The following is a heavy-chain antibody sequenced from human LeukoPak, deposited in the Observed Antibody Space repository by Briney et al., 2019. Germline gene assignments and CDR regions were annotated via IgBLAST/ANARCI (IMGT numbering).Heavy chain of an antibody. CDR1: GLTVSSNY. D-gene: IGHD5-18*01. CDR2: IYSGGTT. J-gene: IGHJ5*02. V-gene: IGHV3-53*01. CDR3: AIVDTAMDP. Sequence: GGSLRLSCAASGLTVSSNYMSWVRQAPGQGLEWVSVIYSGGTTYYADSVKGRFTISRDNSKNTLYLQMNSLRAEDTAVYYCAIVDTAMDPWGQGTLVIVSS.